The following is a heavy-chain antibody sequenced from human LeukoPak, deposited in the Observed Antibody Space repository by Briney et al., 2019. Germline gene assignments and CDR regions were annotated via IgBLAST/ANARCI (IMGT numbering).Heavy chain of an antibody. CDR1: GGSISSGGYS. D-gene: IGHD6-19*01. J-gene: IGHJ4*02. V-gene: IGHV4-30-2*01. CDR2: IYHSGST. CDR3: ARGIAVAGPFDN. Sequence: SETLSLTCAVSGGSISSGGYSWSWIRQPPGKGLEWIGYIYHSGSTYYNPSLKSRVTISVDRSKNQFSLKLSSVTAADTAVYYCARGIAVAGPFDNWGQGTLVTVSS.